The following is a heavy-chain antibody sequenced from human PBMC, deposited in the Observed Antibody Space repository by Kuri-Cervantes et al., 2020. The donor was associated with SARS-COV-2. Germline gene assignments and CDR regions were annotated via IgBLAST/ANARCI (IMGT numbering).Heavy chain of an antibody. CDR2: IRYDGNNK. J-gene: IGHJ3*02. CDR3: LNEWDDAFDI. Sequence: GGSLRLSCAASGFTFSSYAMHWVRQAPGKGLEWVAFIRYDGNNKYYADSVKGRFTISRDNSKNTLYLQMNSLRAEDTAVYYCLNEWDDAFDIWGQGTMVTVSS. D-gene: IGHD1-26*01. V-gene: IGHV3-30*02. CDR1: GFTFSSYA.